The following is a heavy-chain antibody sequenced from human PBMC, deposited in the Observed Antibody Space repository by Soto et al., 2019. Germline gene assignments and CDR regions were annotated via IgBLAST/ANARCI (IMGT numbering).Heavy chain of an antibody. CDR2: IYPGDSDT. V-gene: IGHV5-51*01. J-gene: IGHJ3*01. Sequence: GESLKISCKGSGYSFTSYWIGWVRQMPGKGLEWMGIIYPGDSDTRYSPSFQGQVTISADRSISTAYLQWSSLKASDTDMYYCASLVEYYDYIWGSYRYSDAFVVRGQRTMV. D-gene: IGHD3-16*02. CDR3: ASLVEYYDYIWGSYRYSDAFVV. CDR1: GYSFTSYW.